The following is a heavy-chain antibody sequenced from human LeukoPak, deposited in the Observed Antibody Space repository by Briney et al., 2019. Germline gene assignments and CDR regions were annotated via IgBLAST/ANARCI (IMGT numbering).Heavy chain of an antibody. CDR1: GFTFTDYS. CDR2: ISWNSGSI. Sequence: PGGSLRLSCAASGFTFTDYSMSWVRQAPGKGLEWVSGISWNSGSIGYADSVKGRFTISRDNAKNSLYLQMNSLRAEDTAVYYCARDGAGYSSSWSRIYYYYYGMDVWGQGTTVTVSS. CDR3: ARDGAGYSSSWSRIYYYYYGMDV. V-gene: IGHV3-9*01. D-gene: IGHD6-13*01. J-gene: IGHJ6*02.